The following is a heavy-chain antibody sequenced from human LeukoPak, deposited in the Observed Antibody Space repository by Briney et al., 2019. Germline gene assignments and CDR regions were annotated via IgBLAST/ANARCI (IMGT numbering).Heavy chain of an antibody. J-gene: IGHJ4*02. CDR1: GYTFTSYA. CDR3: ARESEGGYSYGVGGY. V-gene: IGHV1-3*01. CDR2: INAGNGNT. Sequence: GASVKVSCTASGYTFTSYAMHWVRQAPGQRVEWMGWINAGNGNTKYSQKFQGRVTITRDTSASTAYMELSSLRSEDTAVYYCARESEGGYSYGVGGYWGQGTLVTVSS. D-gene: IGHD5-18*01.